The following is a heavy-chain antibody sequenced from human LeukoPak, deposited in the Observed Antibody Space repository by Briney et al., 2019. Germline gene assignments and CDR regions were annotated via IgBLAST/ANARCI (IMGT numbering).Heavy chain of an antibody. D-gene: IGHD3-10*01. J-gene: IGHJ6*04. CDR3: ARGASMVRGVIPSEGYYGMDV. CDR1: GYTFTSYA. CDR2: INAGNGNT. V-gene: IGHV1-3*01. Sequence: ASVNVSCKASGYTFTSYAMHWVRQAPGQRLEWMGWINAGNGNTKYSQKFQGRVTITRDTSASTAYMELSSLRSEDTAAYYCARGASMVRGVIPSEGYYGMDVWGKGTTVTVSS.